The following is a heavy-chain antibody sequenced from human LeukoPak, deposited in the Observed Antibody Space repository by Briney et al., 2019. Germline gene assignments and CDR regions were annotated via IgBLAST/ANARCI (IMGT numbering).Heavy chain of an antibody. CDR1: GFTFSAFA. V-gene: IGHV3-7*04. J-gene: IGHJ4*02. CDR2: IKQDGSEK. CDR3: ARAILEGFDY. D-gene: IGHD3-3*01. Sequence: GGSLRLSCAASGFTFSAFAMHWARQAPGKGLEWVANIKQDGSEKYYVDSVKGRFTISRDNAKNSLYLQMNSLRAEDTAVYYCARAILEGFDYWGQGTLVTVSS.